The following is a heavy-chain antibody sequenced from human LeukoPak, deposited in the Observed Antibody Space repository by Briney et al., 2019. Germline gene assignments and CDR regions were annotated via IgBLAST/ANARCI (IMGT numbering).Heavy chain of an antibody. V-gene: IGHV6-1*01. CDR3: SKEGAGFGG. CDR2: TYYRSKWYY. D-gene: IGHD3-10*01. J-gene: IGHJ4*02. Sequence: SQTLSLTWAISGDSVSSNSAAWNWTRQSPSRGLEWLGRTYYRSKWYYDYAVSVKSRITINPDTSKNQFSLQLNSVTPEDTAVYYCSKEGAGFGGWGQGTLVTVSS. CDR1: GDSVSSNSAA.